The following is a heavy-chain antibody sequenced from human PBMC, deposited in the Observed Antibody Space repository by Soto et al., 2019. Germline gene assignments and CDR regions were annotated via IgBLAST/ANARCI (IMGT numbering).Heavy chain of an antibody. CDR2: IYYSGST. J-gene: IGHJ6*02. CDR3: ASSGYHARPKPEYYVMDV. V-gene: IGHV4-59*08. CDR1: GGSISSYY. D-gene: IGHD3-22*01. Sequence: PSETLSLTCTVSGGSISSYYWSWIRQPPGKGLEWIGYIYYSGSTNYNPSLKSRVTISVDTSKNQFSLKLSSVTAADTAVYYCASSGYHARPKPEYYVMDVWGQGTTVTVSS.